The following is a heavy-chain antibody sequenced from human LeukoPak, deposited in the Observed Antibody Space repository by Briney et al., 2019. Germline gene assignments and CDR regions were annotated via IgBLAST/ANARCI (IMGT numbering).Heavy chain of an antibody. D-gene: IGHD3-22*01. Sequence: SETLSLTCTVSGGSISSYYWSWIGQPPGKGVEWVGYIYYSGSTNYNPSLKSPVTISVDTSKNQFSLKLSSVTAADTAVYYCARDSSGYYLNWGQGTLVTVSS. CDR2: IYYSGST. CDR1: GGSISSYY. J-gene: IGHJ4*02. CDR3: ARDSSGYYLN. V-gene: IGHV4-59*01.